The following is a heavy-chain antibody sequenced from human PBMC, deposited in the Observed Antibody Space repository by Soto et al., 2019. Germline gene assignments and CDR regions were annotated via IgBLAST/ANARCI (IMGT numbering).Heavy chain of an antibody. V-gene: IGHV4-30-4*01. CDR2: YYYSGTT. D-gene: IGHD3-3*01. CDR1: GGPVSGDDYY. CDR3: AQRSGFYTGIDF. Sequence: SETLSLTCTVSGGPVSGDDYYWSWIRQPPGKGLEWIGSYYYSGTTYYNPSLKSRVTISVDTSKSHFSLTMSSVTATDTAVYFCAQRSGFYTGIDFWGQGTLVTVSS. J-gene: IGHJ4*02.